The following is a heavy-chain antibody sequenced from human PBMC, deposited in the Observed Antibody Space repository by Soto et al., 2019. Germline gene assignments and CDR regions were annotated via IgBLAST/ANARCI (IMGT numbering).Heavy chain of an antibody. Sequence: QVQLQESGPGLVKPSETLSLTCTVSGGSISSYYWSWIRQPPGKGLEWIGYIYYSGSTNYNPSLRSRITISVDTSKNQFSLRLSFVTAADTAVYYCARHYLGTVTRTIFSAFDIWGQGTMVTVSS. V-gene: IGHV4-59*08. CDR3: ARHYLGTVTRTIFSAFDI. CDR2: IYYSGST. CDR1: GGSISSYY. D-gene: IGHD4-17*01. J-gene: IGHJ3*02.